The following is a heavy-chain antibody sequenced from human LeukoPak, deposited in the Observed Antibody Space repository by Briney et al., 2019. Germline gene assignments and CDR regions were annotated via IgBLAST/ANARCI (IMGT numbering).Heavy chain of an antibody. D-gene: IGHD6-13*01. CDR3: ARVRKQQLGYYYYYYMDV. J-gene: IGHJ6*03. V-gene: IGHV3-53*01. CDR1: GFTVSGNY. CDR2: IYSGGST. Sequence: GGSLRLSCAASGFTVSGNYMSWVRQAPGKGLEWVSVIYSGGSTYYADSVKGRFTISRDNSKNTLYLQMNSLRAEDTAVYYCARVRKQQLGYYYYYYMDVWGKGTTVTVSS.